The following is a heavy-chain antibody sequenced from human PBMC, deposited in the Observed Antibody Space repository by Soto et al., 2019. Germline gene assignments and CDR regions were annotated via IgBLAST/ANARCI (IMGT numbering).Heavy chain of an antibody. CDR1: GFTFSSYG. Sequence: QVQLVESGGGVVQPGRSLRLSCAASGFTFSSYGMHWARQAPGKGLEWVAVIWYDGSNKYYADSVKGRFTISRDNSKNTLYLQMNSLRAEDTAVYYCAKGLRPRTNITPFDYWGQGTLVTVSS. V-gene: IGHV3-33*06. CDR3: AKGLRPRTNITPFDY. CDR2: IWYDGSNK. D-gene: IGHD3-10*01. J-gene: IGHJ4*02.